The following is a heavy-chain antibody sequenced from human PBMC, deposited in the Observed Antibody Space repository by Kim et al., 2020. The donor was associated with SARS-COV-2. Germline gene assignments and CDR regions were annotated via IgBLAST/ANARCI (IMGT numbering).Heavy chain of an antibody. V-gene: IGHV4-39*01. D-gene: IGHD6-19*01. Sequence: SETLSLTCTVSGGSLSSSSYYWGWIRQPPGKGLEWIGTAYYIGNTYYNPSLKSRVTISVDTSKNQFSLKLGSVTAADTAVYYIASHQRYSSGWYV. CDR2: AYYIGNT. CDR1: GGSLSSSSYY. CDR3: ASHQRYSSGWYV. J-gene: IGHJ2*01.